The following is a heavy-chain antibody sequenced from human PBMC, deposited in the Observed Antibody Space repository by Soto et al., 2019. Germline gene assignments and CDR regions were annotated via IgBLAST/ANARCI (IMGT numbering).Heavy chain of an antibody. Sequence: EVQLLESGGGPVQPGGSLRLSCAASGITFSSNAMSWVRQAPGKGLEWVSSISASGTSTYYADSVMGRFTISRDISKNTLYLQMNTLRADDTAVYYCVKRGDSTSWYWFDPWGQGTLVTVSS. CDR3: VKRGDSTSWYWFDP. V-gene: IGHV3-23*01. D-gene: IGHD6-13*01. CDR1: GITFSSNA. CDR2: ISASGTST. J-gene: IGHJ5*02.